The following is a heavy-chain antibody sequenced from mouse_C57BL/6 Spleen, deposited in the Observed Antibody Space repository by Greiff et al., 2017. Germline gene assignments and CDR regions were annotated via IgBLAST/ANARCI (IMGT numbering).Heavy chain of an antibody. D-gene: IGHD1-1*01. CDR2: ISDGGSYT. V-gene: IGHV5-4*01. CDR1: GFTFSSYA. CDR3: ARDYYGSSHWYFDV. Sequence: EVKVEESGGGLVKPGGSLKLSCAASGFTFSSYAMSWVRQTPEKRLEWVATISDGGSYTYYPDNVKGRFTISRDNAKNNLYLQMGHLKSEDTAMYYCARDYYGSSHWYFDVWGTGTTVTVSS. J-gene: IGHJ1*03.